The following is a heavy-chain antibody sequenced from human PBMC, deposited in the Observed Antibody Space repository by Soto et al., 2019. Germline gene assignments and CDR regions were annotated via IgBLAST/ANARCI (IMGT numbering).Heavy chain of an antibody. CDR2: IRGFSPYT. V-gene: IGHV3-21*01. CDR3: ARDRGYDAHDYYYNAMDV. D-gene: IGHD3-10*01. Sequence: PSETLSFTCISSGFTFRTYTMNWVRQAPGKGLEWVSGIRGFSPYTFYAESVRGRFTISRDNAKNSLFLQMDSLRAEDTAVYYCARDRGYDAHDYYYNAMDVWGQGTTVTAP. CDR1: GFTFRTYT. J-gene: IGHJ6*02.